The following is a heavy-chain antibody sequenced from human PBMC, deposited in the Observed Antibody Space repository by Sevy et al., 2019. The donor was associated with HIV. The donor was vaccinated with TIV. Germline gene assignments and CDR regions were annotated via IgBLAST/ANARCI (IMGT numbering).Heavy chain of an antibody. CDR3: ARDTGGIGMDV. CDR1: GFTFSSHW. V-gene: IGHV3-7*01. D-gene: IGHD6-13*01. CDR2: IKPDGSDK. Sequence: GGSLRLSCAASGFTFSSHWMSRVRQAPGKGLEWVANIKPDGSDKYYVDSVKGRFTISRDNDKNSLSLQMNSLRAEDTAVYNCARDTGGIGMDVWGQGTTVTVSS. J-gene: IGHJ6*02.